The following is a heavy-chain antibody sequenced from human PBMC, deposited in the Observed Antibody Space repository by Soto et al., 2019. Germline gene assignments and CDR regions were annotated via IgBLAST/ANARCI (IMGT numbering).Heavy chain of an antibody. CDR1: GFTFSSYA. CDR2: ISYDGSNK. V-gene: IGHV3-30-3*01. J-gene: IGHJ6*02. CDR3: AREYYDFWSGYYSPFTNYYYGMDV. D-gene: IGHD3-3*01. Sequence: GGSLRLSCAAYGFTFSSYAMHWVRQAPGKGLEWVAVISYDGSNKYYADSVKGRFTISRDNSKNTLYLQMNSLRAEDTAVYYCAREYYDFWSGYYSPFTNYYYGMDVWGQGTTVTVSS.